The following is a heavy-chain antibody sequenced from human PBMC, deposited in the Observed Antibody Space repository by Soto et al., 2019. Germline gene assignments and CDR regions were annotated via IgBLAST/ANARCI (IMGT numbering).Heavy chain of an antibody. V-gene: IGHV5-10-1*01. CDR3: ATGTEYPPAHLWFDP. Sequence: GESPKISCKGSGYNFTTYWINSVRQMPGKGLEWMGRVHPRHSSGSYTNYSPSFQGHVTISVDKSISTVYLQWSSLKASDTATYYCATGTEYPPAHLWFDPWGQGTLVTVSS. CDR2: VHPRHSSGSYT. CDR1: GYNFTTYW. J-gene: IGHJ5*02. D-gene: IGHD1-26*01.